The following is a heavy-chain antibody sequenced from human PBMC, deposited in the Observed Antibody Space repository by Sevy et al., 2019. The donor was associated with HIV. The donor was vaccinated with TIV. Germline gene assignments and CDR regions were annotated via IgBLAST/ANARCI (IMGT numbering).Heavy chain of an antibody. J-gene: IGHJ3*02. V-gene: IGHV1-69*06. CDR3: ARELIRRDGYKGGNAFDN. CDR2: IIPIFGTA. CDR1: GGTFSSYA. Sequence: ASVKVSCKASGGTFSSYAISWVRQAPGQGLEWMGGIIPIFGTANYAQKFQGRVTITADKSTSTAYMELSSLSSEDTAVYYCARELIRRDGYKGGNAFDNWGQGTMVTVSS. D-gene: IGHD5-12*01.